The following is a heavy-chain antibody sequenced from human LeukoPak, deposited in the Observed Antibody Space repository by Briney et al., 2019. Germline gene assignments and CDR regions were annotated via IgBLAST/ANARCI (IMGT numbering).Heavy chain of an antibody. J-gene: IGHJ4*02. Sequence: TGGSLRLSCAASGFTFSTYWMHWVRQAPGKGLVWVSRINSDGSSTRYADSVKGRFTISRDNAKNSLFLQMNSLRDEDTAVYYCARHRSAYYFDYWGQGTLVTVSS. D-gene: IGHD3-22*01. V-gene: IGHV3-74*01. CDR3: ARHRSAYYFDY. CDR1: GFTFSTYW. CDR2: INSDGSST.